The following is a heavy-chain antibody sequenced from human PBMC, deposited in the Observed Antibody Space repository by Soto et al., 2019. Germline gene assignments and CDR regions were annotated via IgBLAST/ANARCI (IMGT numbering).Heavy chain of an antibody. J-gene: IGHJ4*02. Sequence: ASVKVSCKASGYTFTSCGISWVRQAPGQGLEWMGLINTYNGYTKYPQNFQGRVTITTDTSTSTAYMELRSLRSDDTAVYYCARDGHGGYVSDFDYWGQGTLVTVSS. D-gene: IGHD5-12*01. CDR2: INTYNGYT. CDR3: ARDGHGGYVSDFDY. V-gene: IGHV1-18*01. CDR1: GYTFTSCG.